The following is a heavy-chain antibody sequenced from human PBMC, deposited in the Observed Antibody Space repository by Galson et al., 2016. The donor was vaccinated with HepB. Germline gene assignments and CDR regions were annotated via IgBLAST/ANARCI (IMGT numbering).Heavy chain of an antibody. V-gene: IGHV4-61*01. CDR2: IYYSGNT. Sequence: ETLSLPCTVSGGSVSSGSYDWSWIGQPPGGGLEWVGYIYYSGNTNYNPPLKSRVTISIDTSNNQFSLKLSSVTAAYTAVYYCARVARGPWLQLHLRSGGAFDMWGQGTMVNGSS. D-gene: IGHD5-18*01. CDR3: ARVARGPWLQLHLRSGGAFDM. CDR1: GGSVSSGSYD. J-gene: IGHJ3*02.